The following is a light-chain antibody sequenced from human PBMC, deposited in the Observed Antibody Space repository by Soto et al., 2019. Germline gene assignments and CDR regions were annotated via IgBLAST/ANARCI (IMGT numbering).Light chain of an antibody. CDR1: NIGSKS. V-gene: IGLV3-21*04. Sequence: SYELTQPPSVSVAPGKTARITCGGNNIGSKSVHWYQQKPGQAPVLVIYYDSDRPSGIPERFSGSNSGNTATLTISRVEAGDEADYYCHVWDSSSDLGVFGGGTKVTVL. CDR3: HVWDSSSDLGV. CDR2: YDS. J-gene: IGLJ2*01.